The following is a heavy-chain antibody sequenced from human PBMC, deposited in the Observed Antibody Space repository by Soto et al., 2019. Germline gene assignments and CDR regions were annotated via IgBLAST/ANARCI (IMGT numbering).Heavy chain of an antibody. CDR2: IGAYNANT. Sequence: QVQPVQSGAEVKKPGASVKVSCKASGYTFTNYGISWVRQAPGQGLEWVGWIGAYNANTNYAQKVQGRVTMTTDTSTNTAYMELRSLGSDDTAVYYCARAGIYCSGGSCFWEGYFDSWGQGTLVTVSS. D-gene: IGHD2-15*01. V-gene: IGHV1-18*01. J-gene: IGHJ4*02. CDR3: ARAGIYCSGGSCFWEGYFDS. CDR1: GYTFTNYG.